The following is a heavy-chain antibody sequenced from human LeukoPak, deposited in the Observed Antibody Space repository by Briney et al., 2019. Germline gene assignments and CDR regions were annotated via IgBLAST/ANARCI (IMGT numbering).Heavy chain of an antibody. CDR3: ARHSPSVTSIDY. CDR2: IYYSGTT. D-gene: IGHD4-17*01. Sequence: PSQTLSLTCTVSGGSISSGSYYWGWLRQPPGKGLEWIGSIYYSGTTHYNPSLRSRVTISVDTSKNQFSLRLSSVTAADTAVYYCARHSPSVTSIDYWGHGTLVTDSS. V-gene: IGHV4-39*01. CDR1: GGSISSGSYY. J-gene: IGHJ4*01.